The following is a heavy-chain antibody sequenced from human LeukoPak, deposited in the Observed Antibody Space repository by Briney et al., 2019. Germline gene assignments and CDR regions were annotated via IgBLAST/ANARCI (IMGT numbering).Heavy chain of an antibody. CDR3: ARANCVNGVCYHFDY. J-gene: IGHJ4*02. CDR2: IRKEGFGGTT. V-gene: IGHV3-49*04. D-gene: IGHD2-8*01. CDR1: GFTFGDYA. Sequence: GGSLRLSCTASGFTFGDYAMSWVRQAPGKGLEWVGFIRKEGFGGTTEYAASVKGRFTISRDDSNSIAYLQMNSLKTEDTAVYYCARANCVNGVCYHFDYWGQGTLVIVSS.